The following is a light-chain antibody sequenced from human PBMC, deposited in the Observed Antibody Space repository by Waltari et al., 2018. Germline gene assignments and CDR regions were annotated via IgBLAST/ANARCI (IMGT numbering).Light chain of an antibody. V-gene: IGKV1-39*01. CDR3: QQSYSTPVT. CDR1: QSISSY. J-gene: IGKJ3*01. CDR2: AAS. Sequence: IQWPQSPPSLSASVGERVTITCRASQSISSYLNWYQQKPGKAPKLLIYAASSLQRGVPSRFSGSGSGTDFTLTISSLQPEDFATYYCQQSYSTPVTFGPGTKVDIK.